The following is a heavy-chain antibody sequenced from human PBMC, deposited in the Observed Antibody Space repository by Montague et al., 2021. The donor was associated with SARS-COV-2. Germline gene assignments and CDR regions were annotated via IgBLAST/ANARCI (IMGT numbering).Heavy chain of an antibody. CDR1: GGSISNSDYA. CDR3: ARGQRLGDWFDP. Sequence: TLSLTCTVAGGSISNSDYAWNWIRQPPGKGLEWIGYIVHSGXTXYXXXXKSRVTISVDRSKNQFSLNPSSVTTADTAIYYCARGQRLGDWFDPWGQGALVTVSS. CDR2: IVHSGXT. D-gene: IGHD6-25*01. J-gene: IGHJ5*02. V-gene: IGHV4-30-2*01.